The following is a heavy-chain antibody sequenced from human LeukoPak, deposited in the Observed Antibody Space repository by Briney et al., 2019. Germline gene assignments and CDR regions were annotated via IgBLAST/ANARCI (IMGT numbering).Heavy chain of an antibody. V-gene: IGHV3-7*03. CDR3: AKEDGDDSSVYYYYYMDV. J-gene: IGHJ6*03. CDR1: GFTFSSYW. Sequence: GGSLRLSCAASGFTFSSYWMSWVRQAPGKGLEWVANIKQDGSEKYYVDSVKGRCTISRDNSKNTLYLQMNSLRAEDTAVYYCAKEDGDDSSVYYYYYMDVWGKGTTVTVSS. D-gene: IGHD3-22*01. CDR2: IKQDGSEK.